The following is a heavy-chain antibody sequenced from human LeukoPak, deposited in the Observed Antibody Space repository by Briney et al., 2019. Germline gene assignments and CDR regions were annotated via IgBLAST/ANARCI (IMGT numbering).Heavy chain of an antibody. J-gene: IGHJ6*02. V-gene: IGHV4-34*01. D-gene: IGHD6-19*01. Sequence: SETLSLTCAVYGGSFSGYYWSWIRQPPGKGLEWIGEINHSGSTNYNPSLKSRVTISVDTSKNQFSLKLSSVTAADTAVYYCARGNGGGWYVRYYYYGMDVWGQGTTVTVSS. CDR3: ARGNGGGWYVRYYYYGMDV. CDR2: INHSGST. CDR1: GGSFSGYY.